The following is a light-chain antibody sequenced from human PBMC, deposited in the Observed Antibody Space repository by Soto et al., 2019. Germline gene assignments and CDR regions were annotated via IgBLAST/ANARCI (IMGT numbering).Light chain of an antibody. CDR2: GAS. Sequence: EIVWTQSPGTLSLSPGERATLSCRASQSVSSSYLAWYQQKPGQAPRLLIYGASSRATGIPDRFSGSGSGTDFTLTISRLGPEDFAVYYCQQYGSSPLTFGGGTKVEIK. J-gene: IGKJ4*01. CDR3: QQYGSSPLT. CDR1: QSVSSSY. V-gene: IGKV3-20*01.